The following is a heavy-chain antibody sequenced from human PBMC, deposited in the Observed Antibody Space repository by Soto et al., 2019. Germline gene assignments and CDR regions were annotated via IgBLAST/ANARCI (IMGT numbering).Heavy chain of an antibody. V-gene: IGHV1-69*06. Sequence: QVQLVQSGAEVKKPGSSVKVSCKASGGTFSSYAISWVRQAPGQGLEWMGGIIPIFGTANYAQKFQGRVTITADKSTSTAYRELSSLRSEDTAVYYWAGGLNFKGSYDANWSDPWGQGTLVTVSS. CDR3: AGGLNFKGSYDANWSDP. J-gene: IGHJ5*02. D-gene: IGHD1-26*01. CDR2: IIPIFGTA. CDR1: GGTFSSYA.